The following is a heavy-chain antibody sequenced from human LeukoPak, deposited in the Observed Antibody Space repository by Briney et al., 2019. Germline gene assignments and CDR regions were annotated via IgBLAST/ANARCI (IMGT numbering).Heavy chain of an antibody. CDR3: ARVEWLTMVRGSPLGYYYYMDV. CDR2: IIPILGIA. V-gene: IGHV1-69*04. D-gene: IGHD3-10*01. Sequence: SVKVSCKASGGTFSSYAISWVRQAPGQGLEWMGRIIPILGIANYAQKFQGRVTITTDESTSTAYMELSSLRSEDTAVYYCARVEWLTMVRGSPLGYYYYMDVWGKGTTVTVSS. J-gene: IGHJ6*03. CDR1: GGTFSSYA.